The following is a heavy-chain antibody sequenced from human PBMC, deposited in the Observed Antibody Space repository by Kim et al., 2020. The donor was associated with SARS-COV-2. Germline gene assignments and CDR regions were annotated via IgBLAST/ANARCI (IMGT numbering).Heavy chain of an antibody. CDR2: T. Sequence: TGYAQKFQGRVTMTRNTSISTAYMELSSLRSEDTAVYYCAIITGNRPFDYWGQGTLVTVSS. CDR3: AIITGNRPFDY. V-gene: IGHV1-8*01. J-gene: IGHJ4*02. D-gene: IGHD1-20*01.